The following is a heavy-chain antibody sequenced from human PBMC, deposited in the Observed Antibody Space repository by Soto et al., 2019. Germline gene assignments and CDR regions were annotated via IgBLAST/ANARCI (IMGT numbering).Heavy chain of an antibody. J-gene: IGHJ4*02. V-gene: IGHV3-48*03. CDR1: GFTFSSYE. CDR3: ARDPLGANDYGGNSGDY. Sequence: GGSLRLSCAASGFTFSSYEMNWVRQAPGKGLEWVSYISSSGSTIYYADSVKGRFTISRDNAKNSLYLQMNSLRAEDTAVYYCARDPLGANDYGGNSGDYWGQGTLVTVSS. CDR2: ISSSGSTI. D-gene: IGHD4-17*01.